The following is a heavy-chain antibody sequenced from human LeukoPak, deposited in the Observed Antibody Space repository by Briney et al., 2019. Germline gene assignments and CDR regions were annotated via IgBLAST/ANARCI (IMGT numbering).Heavy chain of an antibody. D-gene: IGHD3-22*01. V-gene: IGHV3-23*01. CDR1: GFTFSSYA. J-gene: IGHJ4*02. Sequence: GGSLRLSCAASGFTFSSYAMSWVRQAPGKGLEWVSAISGSGGSTYYADSVKGRFTISRDNSKNTLYLQMNSLRAEDTAVYYCANYYDSSGSPLNYFDHWGQGTLVTVSS. CDR2: ISGSGGST. CDR3: ANYYDSSGSPLNYFDH.